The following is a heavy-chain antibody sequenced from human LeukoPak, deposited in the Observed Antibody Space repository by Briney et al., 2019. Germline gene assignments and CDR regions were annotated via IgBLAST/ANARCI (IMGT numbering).Heavy chain of an antibody. CDR1: GYTFTSYV. V-gene: IGHV1-18*01. CDR2: ISSYNGNT. D-gene: IGHD6-6*01. CDR3: ATGQDSSSLGDY. J-gene: IGHJ4*02. Sequence: ASVKVSCKASGYTFTSYVISWVRQAPGQGLEWMGWISSYNGNTNYEQKLQGRVTMTTDTSTSTAYMELRSLRSDDTAVYYCATGQDSSSLGDYWGQGTLVTVSS.